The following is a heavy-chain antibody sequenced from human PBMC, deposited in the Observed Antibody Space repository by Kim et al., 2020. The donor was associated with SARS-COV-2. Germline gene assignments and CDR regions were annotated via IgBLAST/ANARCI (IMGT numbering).Heavy chain of an antibody. CDR3: TTDHPQSPYYYDSSGYTPWAFDI. CDR1: GFTFSNAW. V-gene: IGHV3-15*01. Sequence: GGSLRLSCAASGFTFSNAWMSWVRQAPGKGLEWVGRIKSKTDGGTTDYAAPVKGRFTISRDDSKNTLYLQMNSLKTEDTAVYYCTTDHPQSPYYYDSSGYTPWAFDIWGQGTMVTVSS. CDR2: IKSKTDGGTT. J-gene: IGHJ3*02. D-gene: IGHD3-22*01.